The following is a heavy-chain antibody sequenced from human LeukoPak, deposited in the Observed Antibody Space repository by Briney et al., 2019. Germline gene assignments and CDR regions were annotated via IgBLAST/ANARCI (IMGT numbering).Heavy chain of an antibody. Sequence: ASVKVSCKASGHTFTGYYMHWGRQAPGQGLEWMVWINPKSGGTNYAQKFQGRGTMTRDKSISTAYMALSRLRSDDTAVYYCARDGLSRGDYDYRGCYFDYWGQGTPVTVSS. CDR3: ARDGLSRGDYDYRGCYFDY. J-gene: IGHJ4*02. V-gene: IGHV1-2*02. CDR2: INPKSGGT. D-gene: IGHD5-12*01. CDR1: GHTFTGYY.